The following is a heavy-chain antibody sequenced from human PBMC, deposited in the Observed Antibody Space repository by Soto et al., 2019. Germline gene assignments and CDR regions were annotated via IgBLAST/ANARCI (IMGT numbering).Heavy chain of an antibody. CDR2: INHSGST. CDR1: GGSFSGYY. Sequence: TLSLTCAVYGGSFSGYYWSWIRQPPGKGLEWIGEINHSGSTNYNPSLKSRVTISVDTSKNQFSLKLSSVTAAGTAVYYCARAGSNPRYYYYGMDVWGQGTTVTSP. V-gene: IGHV4-34*01. J-gene: IGHJ6*02. CDR3: ARAGSNPRYYYYGMDV. D-gene: IGHD4-4*01.